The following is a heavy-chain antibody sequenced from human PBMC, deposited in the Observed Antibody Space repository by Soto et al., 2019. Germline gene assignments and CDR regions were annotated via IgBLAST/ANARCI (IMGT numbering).Heavy chain of an antibody. CDR1: GYTLTDYF. D-gene: IGHD1-26*01. Sequence: ASVKVSCKASGYTLTDYFMHWVRQAPGQGLEWMGWINPKSGDTNHAQKFQGRVTMTRDTSSSTANMELSRLRSDDTAVYYCARSSGSYSYSGLDVWGQGTTVTVSS. CDR2: INPKSGDT. J-gene: IGHJ6*02. V-gene: IGHV1-2*02. CDR3: ARSSGSYSYSGLDV.